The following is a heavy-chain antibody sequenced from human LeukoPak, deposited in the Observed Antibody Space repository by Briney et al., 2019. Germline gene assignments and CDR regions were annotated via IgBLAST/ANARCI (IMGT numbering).Heavy chain of an antibody. CDR2: MNPNSGNT. V-gene: IGHV1-8*01. Sequence: ASVKVSCKASGYTFTSYDINWVRQATGQGLEWMGWMNPNSGNTGYAQKFQGRVTMTRNTSISTAYMKLSSLRSEDTAVYYCARVRFLEWLLKYYGMDVWGQGTTVTVSS. J-gene: IGHJ6*02. CDR3: ARVRFLEWLLKYYGMDV. D-gene: IGHD3-3*01. CDR1: GYTFTSYD.